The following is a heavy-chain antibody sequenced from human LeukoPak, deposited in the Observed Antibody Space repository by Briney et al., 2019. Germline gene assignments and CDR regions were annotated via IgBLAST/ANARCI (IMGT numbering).Heavy chain of an antibody. Sequence: PSETLSLTCAVCGGSISSGGYSWSWIRQPPGKGLEWIGYIYYSGSTYYNPSLKSRVTISVDTSKNQFSLKLSSVTAADTAVYYCVRDLGRLGFDPWGQGTLVTVSS. CDR3: VRDLGRLGFDP. D-gene: IGHD1-26*01. CDR1: GGSISSGGYS. CDR2: IYYSGST. J-gene: IGHJ5*02. V-gene: IGHV4-30-4*07.